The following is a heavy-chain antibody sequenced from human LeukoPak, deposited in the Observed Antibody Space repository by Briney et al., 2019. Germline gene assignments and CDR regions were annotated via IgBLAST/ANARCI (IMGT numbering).Heavy chain of an antibody. V-gene: IGHV7-4-1*02. CDR3: ARDFGHSPSEAVAGTC. J-gene: IGHJ4*02. CDR2: INTNTGNP. D-gene: IGHD6-19*01. CDR1: GYTFTSYA. Sequence: VASVKVSCKASGYTFTSYAMNWVRQAPGQGLEWMGWINTNTGNPTYAQGFTGRFVFSLDTSVSTAYLQISSLKAEDTAVYYCARDFGHSPSEAVAGTCWGQGTLVTVSS.